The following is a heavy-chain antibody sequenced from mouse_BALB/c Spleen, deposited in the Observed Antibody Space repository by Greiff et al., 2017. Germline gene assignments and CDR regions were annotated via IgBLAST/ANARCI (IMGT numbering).Heavy chain of an antibody. V-gene: IGHV1S81*02. CDR2: INPSNGGT. CDR1: GYTFTSYY. Sequence: VQLQQSGAELVKPGASVKLSCKASGYTFTSYYMYWVKQRPGQGLEWIGGINPSNGGTNFNEKFKSKATLTVDKSSSTAYMQLSSLTSEDSAVYYCTIYYDPSWFAYWGQGTLVTVSA. J-gene: IGHJ3*01. CDR3: TIYYDPSWFAY. D-gene: IGHD2-4*01.